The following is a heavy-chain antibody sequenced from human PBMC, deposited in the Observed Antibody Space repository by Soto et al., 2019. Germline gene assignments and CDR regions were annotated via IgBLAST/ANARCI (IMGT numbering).Heavy chain of an antibody. V-gene: IGHV4-30-4*01. D-gene: IGHD3-22*01. Sequence: QVQLQESGPGLVKPSQTLSLTCTVSGDSITSGAYYWSWIRQLPGKGLEWIGYISNSGRTYYNPXXXXXXXXXXXXXXXXXXXXXXXXXXXXXXXXXXXXXXQYYDCEFDPWGQGILVTVSS. CDR3: XXXXQYYDCEFDP. J-gene: IGHJ5*02. CDR2: ISNSGRT. CDR1: GDSITSGAYY.